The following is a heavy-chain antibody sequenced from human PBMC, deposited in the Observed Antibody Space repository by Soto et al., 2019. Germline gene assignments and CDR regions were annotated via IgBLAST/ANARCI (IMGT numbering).Heavy chain of an antibody. J-gene: IGHJ3*02. D-gene: IGHD2-21*02. Sequence: GGSLRLSCAASGFTFSSYAMHWVRQAPGKGLEWVAVISYDGSNKYYADSVKGRFTISRDNSKNTLYLQMNSLRAEDTAVYHCAILEDCGGDCYSGLDAFDIWGQGTMVTVSS. CDR2: ISYDGSNK. CDR1: GFTFSSYA. V-gene: IGHV3-30-3*01. CDR3: AILEDCGGDCYSGLDAFDI.